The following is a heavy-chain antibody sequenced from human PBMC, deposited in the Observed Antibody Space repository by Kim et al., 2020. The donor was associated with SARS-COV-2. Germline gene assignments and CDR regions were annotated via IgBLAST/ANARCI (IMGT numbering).Heavy chain of an antibody. V-gene: IGHV4-4*07. Sequence: SETLSLTCTVSGGSISSYYWSWIRQPAGKGLEWIGRIYTSGSTNYNPSLKSRVTMSVDTSKNQFSLKLSSVTAADTAVYYCAREGSYYVGYYYYGMDVWGQGTTVTVSS. CDR3: AREGSYYVGYYYYGMDV. CDR2: IYTSGST. CDR1: GGSISSYY. D-gene: IGHD2-15*01. J-gene: IGHJ6*02.